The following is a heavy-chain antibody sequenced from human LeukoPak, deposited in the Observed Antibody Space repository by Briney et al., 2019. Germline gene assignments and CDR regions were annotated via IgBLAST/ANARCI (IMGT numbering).Heavy chain of an antibody. CDR3: ARLNGGY. CDR1: RGSLSNYY. D-gene: IGHD1-1*01. V-gene: IGHV4-59*08. J-gene: IGHJ4*02. Sequence: PSQSLSLTRTLSRGSLSNYYWSWIRQPPGSVLEWIGYINYSGSTNYNPTRKNRVTISVDTSKNQFPLKVTSVTAADTAVYFCARLNGGYWGQGTLVTVSS. CDR2: INYSGST.